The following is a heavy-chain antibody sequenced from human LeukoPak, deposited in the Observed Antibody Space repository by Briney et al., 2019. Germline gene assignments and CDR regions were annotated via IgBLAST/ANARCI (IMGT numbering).Heavy chain of an antibody. Sequence: ASVKVSCKTSGNTFTSYDINWVRQATGQGLEWTGWMNPRSGNTIYTQKFQGRVAMTRDTSTSTPYMELSSLRSEDTAVYYCARGGTLVQGVTILYGMDVWGQGTTVTVSS. J-gene: IGHJ6*02. V-gene: IGHV1-8*01. D-gene: IGHD3-10*01. CDR3: ARGGTLVQGVTILYGMDV. CDR1: GNTFTSYD. CDR2: MNPRSGNT.